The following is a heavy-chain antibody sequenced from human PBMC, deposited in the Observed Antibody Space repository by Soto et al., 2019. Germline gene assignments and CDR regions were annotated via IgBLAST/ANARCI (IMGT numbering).Heavy chain of an antibody. Sequence: ESGGGLVQPGGSLRLSCAASGFTFSSYWMSWVRQAPGKGLEWVANIKQDGSEKYYVDSVKGRFTISRDNAKNSLYLQMNSLRAEDTAVYYCARDRITIFGVVHDAFDIWGQGTMVTVSS. J-gene: IGHJ3*02. CDR1: GFTFSSYW. CDR3: ARDRITIFGVVHDAFDI. V-gene: IGHV3-7*01. CDR2: IKQDGSEK. D-gene: IGHD3-3*01.